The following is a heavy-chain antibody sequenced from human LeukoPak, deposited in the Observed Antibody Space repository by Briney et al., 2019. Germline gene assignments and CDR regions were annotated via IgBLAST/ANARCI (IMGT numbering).Heavy chain of an antibody. CDR3: ARDLFDDYSLDY. V-gene: IGHV3-21*01. J-gene: IGHJ4*02. CDR1: GFTFSSYS. D-gene: IGHD3-16*01. CDR2: ISSSSSII. Sequence: PGGSLRLSCAASGFTFSSYSMNWVRQAPGKGLELASSISSSSSIIYYADSVIARFTISNYNAKNSLYLQMNSLEADEPAVYYCARDLFDDYSLDYWGQGTLVTVSS.